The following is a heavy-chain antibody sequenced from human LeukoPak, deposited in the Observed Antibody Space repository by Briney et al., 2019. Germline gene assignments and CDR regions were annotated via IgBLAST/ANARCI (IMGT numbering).Heavy chain of an antibody. Sequence: GESLKISCKGSGYSFTSYWISWVRQMPGKGLEWMGRIDPSDSYTNYSPSFQGHVTISADESISTAYLQWSSLKASDTAMYYCARPSGYSSGWDAFDIWGQGTMVTVSS. CDR2: IDPSDSYT. D-gene: IGHD6-19*01. CDR3: ARPSGYSSGWDAFDI. J-gene: IGHJ3*02. CDR1: GYSFTSYW. V-gene: IGHV5-10-1*01.